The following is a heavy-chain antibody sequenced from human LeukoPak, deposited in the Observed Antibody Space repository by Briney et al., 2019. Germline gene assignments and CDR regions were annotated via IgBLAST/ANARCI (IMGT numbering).Heavy chain of an antibody. V-gene: IGHV3-73*01. CDR3: THYYGSNPDYGMDV. CDR1: GFTFSGSS. D-gene: IGHD3-22*01. J-gene: IGHJ6*02. CDR2: IKSKPHSYAT. Sequence: GGSLRLSCVASGFTFSGSSMHWVRQASGKGLEWVGRIKSKPHSYATAYAASVKGRFTISRDDSKSTAYLQMNSLKTEDSAVYYCTHYYGSNPDYGMDVWGQGTTVTVSS.